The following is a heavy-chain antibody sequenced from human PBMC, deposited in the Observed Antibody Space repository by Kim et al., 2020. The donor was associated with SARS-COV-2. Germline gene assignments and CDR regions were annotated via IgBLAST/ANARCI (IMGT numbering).Heavy chain of an antibody. J-gene: IGHJ5*02. D-gene: IGHD6-19*01. V-gene: IGHV4-59*01. CDR2: IFYSGRI. CDR1: GGSISTYY. Sequence: SETLSLTCSVSGGSISTYYWSWIRQSPGKGLEWLGYIFYSGRINYNPSLRGRVTISGDTSKNQFSLKLTSVTAADTAVYFCARGDSSGFHNWFDPWGLGTLVSVPS. CDR3: ARGDSSGFHNWFDP.